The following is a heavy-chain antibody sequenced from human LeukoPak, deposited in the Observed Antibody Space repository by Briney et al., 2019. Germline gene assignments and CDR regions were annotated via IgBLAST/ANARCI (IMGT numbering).Heavy chain of an antibody. CDR2: ISSSSSTI. CDR3: ARDETVAHDYYYGMDV. D-gene: IGHD6-19*01. V-gene: IGHV3-48*01. CDR1: GFTFSSYS. Sequence: GGSLRLSCAASGFTFSSYSMNWVRQAPGKGLEWVSYISSSSSTIYYADSVKGRFTISRDNAKNSLYLQMNSLRAEDTAVYYCARDETVAHDYYYGMDVWGQGTTVTVSS. J-gene: IGHJ6*02.